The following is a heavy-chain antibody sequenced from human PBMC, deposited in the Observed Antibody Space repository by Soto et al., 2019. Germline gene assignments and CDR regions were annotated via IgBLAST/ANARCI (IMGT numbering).Heavy chain of an antibody. J-gene: IGHJ5*02. Sequence: ASVQGSCKASCYTYTSYGISWVRQTPGQGLEWMGWISAYNGNTNYAQKLQGRVTMTTDTSTSTAYMELRSLRSDDTAVYYCARDIAAAGTQDWFDPWGQGTLVTVSS. V-gene: IGHV1-18*01. CDR2: ISAYNGNT. CDR1: CYTYTSYG. D-gene: IGHD6-13*01. CDR3: ARDIAAAGTQDWFDP.